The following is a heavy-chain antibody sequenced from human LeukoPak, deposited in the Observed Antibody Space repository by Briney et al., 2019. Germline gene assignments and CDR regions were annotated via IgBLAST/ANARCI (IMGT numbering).Heavy chain of an antibody. CDR1: GYTFTGYY. V-gene: IGHV1-2*02. CDR2: INPNSGGT. Sequence: ASVKVSCKASGYTFTGYYMHWVRQPPGQGLEWMGWINPNSGGTNYAQKFQGRLTMTRDTSISTAYMELSRLRSDDTAVYYCARQQLPAGYFDLWGRGTLVTVSS. CDR3: ARQQLPAGYFDL. J-gene: IGHJ2*01. D-gene: IGHD6-13*01.